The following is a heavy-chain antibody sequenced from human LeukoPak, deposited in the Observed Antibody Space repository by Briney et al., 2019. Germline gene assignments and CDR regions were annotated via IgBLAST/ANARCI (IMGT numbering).Heavy chain of an antibody. CDR3: ARLATGAFDY. Sequence: PSETLSLTRAVSSYSISSGYYWGWIRQPPGKGLEWIGSIYHSGSTYYNPSLKSRVTISVDTSKNQFSLKLSSVTAADTAVYYCARLATGAFDYWGQGTLVTVSS. D-gene: IGHD7-27*01. CDR2: IYHSGST. CDR1: SYSISSGYY. J-gene: IGHJ4*02. V-gene: IGHV4-38-2*01.